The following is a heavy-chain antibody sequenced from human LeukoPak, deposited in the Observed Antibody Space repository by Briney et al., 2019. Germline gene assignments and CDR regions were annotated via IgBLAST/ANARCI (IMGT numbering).Heavy chain of an antibody. D-gene: IGHD5-18*01. J-gene: IGHJ4*02. Sequence: GESLKISCKASGYTFTNYWIGWVRQMPGKGPEWMGIIYPGDSDTRYSPSFQGQVTISADKSISTAYLQWSSLKASDTAMYYCARPVDTAMVAPFDYWGQGTLVTVSS. CDR3: ARPVDTAMVAPFDY. V-gene: IGHV5-51*01. CDR1: GYTFTNYW. CDR2: IYPGDSDT.